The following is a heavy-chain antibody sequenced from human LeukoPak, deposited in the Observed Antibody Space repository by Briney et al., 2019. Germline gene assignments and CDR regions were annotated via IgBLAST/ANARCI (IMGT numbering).Heavy chain of an antibody. V-gene: IGHV1-2*02. J-gene: IGHJ4*02. Sequence: ASVKVSCKASGYTFTGYAIHWVRQAPGQGLEWMGWINPEKRDTGYAHKFQGRVTMTSDTSNSTAYMELSSLRSDDTAVHYCAKKVRGPSHPLDFWGQGTLVTVSS. CDR1: GYTFTGYA. D-gene: IGHD5-12*01. CDR3: AKKVRGPSHPLDF. CDR2: INPEKRDT.